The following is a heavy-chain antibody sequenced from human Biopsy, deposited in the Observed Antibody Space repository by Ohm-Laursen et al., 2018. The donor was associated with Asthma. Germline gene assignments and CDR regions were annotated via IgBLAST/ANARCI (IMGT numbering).Heavy chain of an antibody. V-gene: IGHV1-69*01. Sequence: GSSVKVSCKVHGDILSSFGIKWVRKAPGQGLEWMGGVIPIYGTTHTAQKFQGRVTITADESTSTAYMELTSLRKEDTAVYYCARTFHFWSPYHAEHYQLWGQGTLVTVSS. CDR3: ARTFHFWSPYHAEHYQL. CDR1: GDILSSFG. D-gene: IGHD3-3*02. J-gene: IGHJ1*01. CDR2: VIPIYGTT.